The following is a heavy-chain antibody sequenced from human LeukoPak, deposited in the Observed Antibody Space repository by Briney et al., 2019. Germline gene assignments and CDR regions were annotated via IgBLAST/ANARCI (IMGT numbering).Heavy chain of an antibody. D-gene: IGHD6-19*01. J-gene: IGHJ4*02. CDR3: ARVTGSDWYFDYFDY. V-gene: IGHV3-11*01. CDR1: EFTFSGYY. CDR2: INSGGSII. Sequence: GGSLRLSCAASEFTFSGYYMTWIRQAPGKGLEWVSYINSGGSIIYYADSVKGRFTISRDNAKNSLYLQMNSLRAEDTAVYYCARVTGSDWYFDYFDYWGQGALVTVSS.